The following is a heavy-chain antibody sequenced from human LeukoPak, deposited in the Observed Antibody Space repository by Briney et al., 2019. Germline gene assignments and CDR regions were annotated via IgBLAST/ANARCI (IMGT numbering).Heavy chain of an antibody. CDR3: ARRAYFDSSGYSPTSGYFDL. CDR2: IYSNGIT. CDR1: GGSIFSYY. J-gene: IGHJ2*01. D-gene: IGHD3-22*01. V-gene: IGHV4-4*08. Sequence: SETLSLTCTVSGGSIFSYYWNWIRQPPGKGLEWLGYIYSNGITNYSPSLRSRGTISIATSKNQFSLRLASVTAADTAIYYCARRAYFDSSGYSPTSGYFDLWGRGTLVTVSS.